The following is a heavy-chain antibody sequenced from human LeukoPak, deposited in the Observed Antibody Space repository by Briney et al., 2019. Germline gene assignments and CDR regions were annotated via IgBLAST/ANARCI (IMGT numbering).Heavy chain of an antibody. CDR1: GFTFSSYE. D-gene: IGHD3-22*01. CDR2: ISSSGSTI. V-gene: IGHV3-48*03. Sequence: GGSLRLSCAASGFTFSSYEMNWVRQAPGKGLEWVSYISSSGSTIYYADSVKGRFTISRDNAKNSLYLQMNSLRAEDTAVYYFERDRWRFLLPPGDMDFWGKGPTVPVS. J-gene: IGHJ6*03. CDR3: ERDRWRFLLPPGDMDF.